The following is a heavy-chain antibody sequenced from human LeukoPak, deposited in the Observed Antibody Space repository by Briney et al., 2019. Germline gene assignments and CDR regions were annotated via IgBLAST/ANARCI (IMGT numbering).Heavy chain of an antibody. V-gene: IGHV1-69*05. CDR2: IIPIFGTA. J-gene: IGHJ5*02. CDR1: GGTFSRYA. Sequence: SVKVPCKASGGTFSRYAISWVRQAPGQGLEWMGGIIPIFGTANYAQKFQGRVTITTDESTSTAYMELSSLRSEDTAVYYCASSSSWYLGYNWFDPWGQGTLVTVSS. CDR3: ASSSSWYLGYNWFDP. D-gene: IGHD6-13*01.